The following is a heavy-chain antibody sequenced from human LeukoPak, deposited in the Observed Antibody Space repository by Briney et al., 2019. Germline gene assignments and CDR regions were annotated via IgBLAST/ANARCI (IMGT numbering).Heavy chain of an antibody. D-gene: IGHD2-15*01. CDR1: GYTFTNYA. CDR2: INAGNDDA. J-gene: IGHJ6*02. V-gene: IGHV1-3*01. CDR3: ARERWHCRGNDCYSVYYYGLDV. Sequence: ASVKVSCKASGYTFTNYAFHWVRQAPGQRLEWLGWINAGNDDAKYSQKFQARVTITRDTSASTVYMELSSLTSDDTAVYYCARERWHCRGNDCYSVYYYGLDVWGQGTTVTVSS.